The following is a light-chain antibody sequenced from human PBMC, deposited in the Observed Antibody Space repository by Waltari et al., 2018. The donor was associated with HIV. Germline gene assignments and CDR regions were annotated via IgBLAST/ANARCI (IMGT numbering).Light chain of an antibody. CDR2: GAS. J-gene: IGKJ4*01. CDR3: QQYNNWLPLT. V-gene: IGKV3-15*01. Sequence: EVVVTQSPATLSVSPGERATLSCRASQSVGSNLAWYQHKVGQSPRLLIFGASTRATGIPARFSGSGSGTEFTLTISILQSEDFAVYFCQQYNNWLPLTFGGGTKVEI. CDR1: QSVGSN.